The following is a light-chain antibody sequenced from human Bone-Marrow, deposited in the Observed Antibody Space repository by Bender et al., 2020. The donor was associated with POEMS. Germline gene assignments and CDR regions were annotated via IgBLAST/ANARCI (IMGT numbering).Light chain of an antibody. CDR3: SSYARNNIFV. Sequence: QSALTQPASVSGSPGQSITISCTGTSSDIGAFNYVSWFQQLPGTAPKLMIYEVHNRPSGVPDRFSGSKSGNTASLTVSGLQAEDEADYYCSSYARNNIFVFGGGTKLTVL. V-gene: IGLV2-8*01. CDR1: SSDIGAFNY. J-gene: IGLJ2*01. CDR2: EVH.